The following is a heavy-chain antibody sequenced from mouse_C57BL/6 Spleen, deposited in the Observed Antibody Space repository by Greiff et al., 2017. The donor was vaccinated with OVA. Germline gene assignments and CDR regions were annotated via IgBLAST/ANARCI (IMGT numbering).Heavy chain of an antibody. CDR1: GYTFTSYW. D-gene: IGHD1-2*01. Sequence: QVQLKEPGAELVRPGSSVKLSCKASGYTFTSYWMDWVKQRPGQGLEWIGNIYPSDSETHYNQKFKDKATLTVDKSSSTAYMQLSSLTSEDSAVYYCARRGYGPFAYWGQGTLVTVSA. J-gene: IGHJ3*01. CDR3: ARRGYGPFAY. V-gene: IGHV1-61*01. CDR2: IYPSDSET.